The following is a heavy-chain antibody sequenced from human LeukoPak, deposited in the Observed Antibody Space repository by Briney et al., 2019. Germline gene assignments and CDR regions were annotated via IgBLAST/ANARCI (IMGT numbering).Heavy chain of an antibody. V-gene: IGHV4-39*07. CDR1: GGSISSSSYY. D-gene: IGHD2-21*02. CDR2: IYYSGST. Sequence: SETLSLTCTVSGGSISSSSYYWGWIRQPPGKGLEWIGSIYYSGSTYYNPSLKSRVTISVDTSKNQFSLKLSSVTAADTAVYYCASYCGGDCYSYDAFDIWGQGTMVTVSS. CDR3: ASYCGGDCYSYDAFDI. J-gene: IGHJ3*02.